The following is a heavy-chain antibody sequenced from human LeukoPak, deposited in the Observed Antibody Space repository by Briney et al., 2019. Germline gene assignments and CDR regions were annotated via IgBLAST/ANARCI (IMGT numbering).Heavy chain of an antibody. CDR3: ARYSSGWYNNWFDP. J-gene: IGHJ5*02. CDR1: GYNFATYW. D-gene: IGHD6-19*01. CDR2: IYPGDSDI. Sequence: GESLKICCKGSGYNFATYWIGWVRQMPGKGLEWMGIIYPGDSDIRYSPSFQGQVTISADKSISTAYLQWSSLKASDTAMYYCARYSSGWYNNWFDPWGQGTLVTVSS. V-gene: IGHV5-51*01.